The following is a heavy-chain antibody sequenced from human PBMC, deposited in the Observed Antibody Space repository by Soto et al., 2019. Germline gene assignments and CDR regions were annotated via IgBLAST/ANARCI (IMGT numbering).Heavy chain of an antibody. CDR2: ISSRVTSI. J-gene: IGHJ4*02. V-gene: IGHV3-48*03. D-gene: IGHD6-19*01. CDR1: GFTFSTYE. Sequence: EVQLVESGGGLVQPGESLRLSCAASGFTFSTYEMNWVRQAPGKGLEWVAYISSRVTSIFYADSVKGRFSISRDNDNDSVSLLMNNLRVDDTAVYYCARDRGYNTGWYGGALDLWGQGTLVTVSS. CDR3: ARDRGYNTGWYGGALDL.